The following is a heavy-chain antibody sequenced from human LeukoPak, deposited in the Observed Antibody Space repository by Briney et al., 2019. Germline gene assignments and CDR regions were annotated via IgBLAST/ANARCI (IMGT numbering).Heavy chain of an antibody. V-gene: IGHV4-4*07. J-gene: IGHJ6*02. CDR1: GGCISSYY. CDR3: ARAVVPAATGYYYGMDV. Sequence: PSETLSLTCTVSGGCISSYYWSWTRQPAGKGLEWIGRIYTSGSTNYNPSLKSRVTMSVDTSKNQFSLKLSSVTAADTAVYYCARAVVPAATGYYYGMDVWGQGTTVTVSS. D-gene: IGHD2-2*01. CDR2: IYTSGST.